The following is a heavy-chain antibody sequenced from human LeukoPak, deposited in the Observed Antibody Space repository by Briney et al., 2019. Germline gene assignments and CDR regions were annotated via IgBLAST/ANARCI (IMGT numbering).Heavy chain of an antibody. V-gene: IGHV4-4*07. CDR3: ARSFLGYMDV. CDR1: GESINPYY. CDR2: IYKSVTT. Sequence: SETLSLTCTVSGESINPYYWNWIRQSAGKGLEWIGHIYKSVTTNFNPSLTSRVTMSLDMSRNQFSLKLRSVTAADTAVYFCARSFLGYMDVWGKGTTVTVSS. D-gene: IGHD2/OR15-2a*01. J-gene: IGHJ6*04.